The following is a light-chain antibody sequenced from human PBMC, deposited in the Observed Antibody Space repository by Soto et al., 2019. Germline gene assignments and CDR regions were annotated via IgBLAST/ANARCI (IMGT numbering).Light chain of an antibody. V-gene: IGKV3-15*01. Sequence: EIVMTQSPATLSVSPGGRATLSCRASQSISNKLVWYQQKLGQAPRLLIYGASTRATGIPARFSGSGSGTEFTLTISSLQSEDFAVYYCQQYSSWSPITFGQGTRLEIK. J-gene: IGKJ5*01. CDR3: QQYSSWSPIT. CDR2: GAS. CDR1: QSISNK.